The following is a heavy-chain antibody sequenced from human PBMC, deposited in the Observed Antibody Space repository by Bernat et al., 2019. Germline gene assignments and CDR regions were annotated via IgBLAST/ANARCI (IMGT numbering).Heavy chain of an antibody. D-gene: IGHD3-10*01. CDR2: ISYDGSNK. CDR1: GFTFSSYG. Sequence: QVQLVESGGGVVQPGRSLRLSCAASGFTFSSYGMHWVRQAPGKGLEWVAVISYDGSNKYYADSVKGRFTISRDNSKNTLYLQMNSLRAEDTAVYYCARYYGSGSYYNSNGNWFDPWGQGTLVTVSS. CDR3: ARYYGSGSYYNSNGNWFDP. J-gene: IGHJ5*02. V-gene: IGHV3-30*03.